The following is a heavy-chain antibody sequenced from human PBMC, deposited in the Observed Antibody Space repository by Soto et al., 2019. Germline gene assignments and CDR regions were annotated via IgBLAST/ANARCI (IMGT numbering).Heavy chain of an antibody. CDR3: ARGEGGSSSSNAEFFQH. CDR1: GYTFTSYY. D-gene: IGHD6-6*01. CDR2: INPSGGST. J-gene: IGHJ1*01. Sequence: GASVKVSCKASGYTFTSYYMHWVRQAPGQGLEWMGIINPSGGSTSYAQKFQGRVTMTRDTSTSTVYMELSSLRSEDTAVYYCARGEGGSSSSNAEFFQHWGQGTLVTVAS. V-gene: IGHV1-46*03.